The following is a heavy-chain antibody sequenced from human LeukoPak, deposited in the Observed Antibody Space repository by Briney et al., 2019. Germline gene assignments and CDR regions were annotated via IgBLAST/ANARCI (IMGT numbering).Heavy chain of an antibody. CDR2: ISGHSGNI. CDR1: GYIFSNYG. D-gene: IGHD3-10*01. J-gene: IGHJ3*02. Sequence: ASVKVSCKASGYIFSNYGITWVRQAPGHGLEWMGWISGHSGNINYAQKFQDRATMTTDTSTSTAYMELRSLRFDDTAVYYCASGSGSYSSRGDAFDIWGQGTMVTVSS. V-gene: IGHV1-18*01. CDR3: ASGSGSYSSRGDAFDI.